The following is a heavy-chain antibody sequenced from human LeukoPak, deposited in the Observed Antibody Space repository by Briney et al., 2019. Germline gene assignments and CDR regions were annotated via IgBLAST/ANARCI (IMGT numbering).Heavy chain of an antibody. D-gene: IGHD3-10*01. J-gene: IGHJ6*03. CDR3: ARVSDGSGSYMDV. Sequence: SETLSLTCTVSGGSISSYYWSWIRQPPGKGLEWIGYIYYSGSTNYNPSLKSRVSITVDTSKNQFSLKLRSVTAADTGVHYCARVSDGSGSYMDVWGKGTTVTISS. CDR1: GGSISSYY. V-gene: IGHV4-59*08. CDR2: IYYSGST.